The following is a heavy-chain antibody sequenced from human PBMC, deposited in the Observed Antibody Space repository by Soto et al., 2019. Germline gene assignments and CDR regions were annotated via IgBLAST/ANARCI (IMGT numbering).Heavy chain of an antibody. V-gene: IGHV4-59*02. D-gene: IGHD3-9*01. CDR1: GGSVSTYY. CDR2: IHYSGTT. J-gene: IGHJ4*02. CDR3: ARAGIFCGSRLDY. Sequence: QVQLQESGPALVKPSETLSLTCTVSGGSVSTYYWTWIRQPPGKGLEWIAYIHYSGTTNYNPSLQSRVAISLATSKNQFSLKLNSVTAADTAVYYCARAGIFCGSRLDYWGQGTLVTVSS.